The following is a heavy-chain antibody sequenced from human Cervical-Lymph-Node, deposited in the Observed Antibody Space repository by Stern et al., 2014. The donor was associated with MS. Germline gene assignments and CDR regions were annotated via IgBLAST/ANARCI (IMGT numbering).Heavy chain of an antibody. J-gene: IGHJ4*02. Sequence: QDQLVQSGAEVKRPESSAKVSCKASGGSLSTLDISWVRQAPGQGLEWVGEIRPLFGTANYAQKFKGRVTITADESTDTVYMELSSLKSEDTAIYFCARHQAGIAANWGQGTLVTVTS. D-gene: IGHD6-13*01. CDR1: GGSLSTLD. V-gene: IGHV1-69*12. CDR3: ARHQAGIAAN. CDR2: IRPLFGTA.